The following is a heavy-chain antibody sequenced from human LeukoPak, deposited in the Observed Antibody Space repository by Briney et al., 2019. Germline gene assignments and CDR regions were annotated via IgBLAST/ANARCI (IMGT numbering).Heavy chain of an antibody. CDR3: ARGRAYGSAYYYYYYYMDV. J-gene: IGHJ6*03. Sequence: SETLSLTCTVSGGSISSGFYYWSWIRQPAGKGLEWIGRIYTSGSTNYNPSLNGRVTISVDTSKNQFPLKLSSVTAADTAVYYCARGRAYGSAYYYYYYYMDVWGKGTTVTVSS. V-gene: IGHV4-61*02. CDR2: IYTSGST. CDR1: GGSISSGFYY. D-gene: IGHD3-10*01.